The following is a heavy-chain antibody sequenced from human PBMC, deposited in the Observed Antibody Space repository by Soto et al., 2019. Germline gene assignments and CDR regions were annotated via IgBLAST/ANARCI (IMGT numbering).Heavy chain of an antibody. Sequence: QVHLVQSGAEVKKPGSSVRVSCKASGGTFNNYAISWVRQAPGQGLEWVGGIIPIFGLGNYPQKFRDRVTMTTDESWTTAYMEMSSLRSEDTAIYCCARGKSSSSSYYYYALDVWGQGTTVTVSS. CDR3: ARGKSSSSSYYYYALDV. CDR2: IIPIFGLG. V-gene: IGHV1-69*01. CDR1: GGTFNNYA. J-gene: IGHJ6*02. D-gene: IGHD6-6*01.